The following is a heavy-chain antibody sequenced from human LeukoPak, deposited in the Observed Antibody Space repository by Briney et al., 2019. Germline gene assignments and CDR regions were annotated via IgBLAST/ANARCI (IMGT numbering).Heavy chain of an antibody. Sequence: GGSLRLSCAASGFTFSSYAMSWVRQAPGKGLEWVSAISGSGGSTYYADSVKGRFTISRDNSKNTLYLQMNSLRAEDTAVYYCAKDGNIGVVVPAATYYYYYGMDVWGQGTTVTVSS. CDR2: ISGSGGST. CDR1: GFTFSSYA. J-gene: IGHJ6*02. D-gene: IGHD2-2*01. CDR3: AKDGNIGVVVPAATYYYYYGMDV. V-gene: IGHV3-23*01.